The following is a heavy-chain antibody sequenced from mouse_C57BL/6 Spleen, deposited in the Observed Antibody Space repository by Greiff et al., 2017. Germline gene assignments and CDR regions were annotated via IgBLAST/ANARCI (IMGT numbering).Heavy chain of an antibody. Sequence: DVQLVESGGGLVKPGGSLKLSCAASGFTFSDYGMHWVRQAPEKGLEWVAYISSGSSTIYYADTVKGRFTISRDNAKNTLFLQMTSLRSEDTAMYYCARATTVVPDYWGQGTTLTVSS. D-gene: IGHD1-1*01. CDR3: ARATTVVPDY. CDR2: ISSGSSTI. V-gene: IGHV5-17*01. CDR1: GFTFSDYG. J-gene: IGHJ2*01.